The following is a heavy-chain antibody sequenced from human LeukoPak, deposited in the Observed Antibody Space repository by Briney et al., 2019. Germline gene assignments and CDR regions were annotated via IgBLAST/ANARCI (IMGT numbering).Heavy chain of an antibody. CDR3: AREFAGTGAFDI. D-gene: IGHD6-13*01. CDR2: IIPIFGTA. Sequence: GASVKVSCMASGGTFSSYAISWVRQAPGQGLEWMGGIIPIFGTANYAQKFQGRVTITADKSTSTAYMELSSLRSEDTAVYYCAREFAGTGAFDIWGQGTMVTVSS. J-gene: IGHJ3*02. V-gene: IGHV1-69*06. CDR1: GGTFSSYA.